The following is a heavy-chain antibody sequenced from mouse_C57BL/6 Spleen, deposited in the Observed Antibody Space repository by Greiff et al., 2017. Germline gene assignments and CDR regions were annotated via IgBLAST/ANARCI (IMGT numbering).Heavy chain of an antibody. J-gene: IGHJ2*01. V-gene: IGHV1-7*01. CDR1: GYTFTSYW. CDR3: GRTTIVTTGYFDY. D-gene: IGHD2-5*01. Sequence: VQLQQSGAELAKPGASVKLSCKASGYTFTSYWMHWVKQRPGQGLEWIGYINPSSGYTKYNQKFKDKATLTADKSSSTAYMQLSSLTYEDSAVYYCGRTTIVTTGYFDYWGQGTTLTVSS. CDR2: INPSSGYT.